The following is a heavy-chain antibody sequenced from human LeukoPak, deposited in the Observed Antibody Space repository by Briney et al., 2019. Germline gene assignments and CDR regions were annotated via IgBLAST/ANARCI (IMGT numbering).Heavy chain of an antibody. D-gene: IGHD3-22*01. V-gene: IGHV4-59*01. CDR1: GGSISGYY. Sequence: SETLSLTCTVSGGSISGYYWSWIRQPPGKGLEGIGYIYYSGSANYNPSLNSRDTISLDTSKNQFSPKRSSVTAADTDVYYCASDGRRSGYYYDPADAFDIWGQGTMVTVSS. J-gene: IGHJ3*02. CDR2: IYYSGSA. CDR3: ASDGRRSGYYYDPADAFDI.